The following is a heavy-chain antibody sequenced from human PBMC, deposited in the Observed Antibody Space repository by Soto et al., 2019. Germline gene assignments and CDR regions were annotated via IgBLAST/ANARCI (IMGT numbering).Heavy chain of an antibody. D-gene: IGHD6-19*01. J-gene: IGHJ4*02. Sequence: EVQLVESGGDLVQPGGSLRLSCAASGFTFSTYSMNWVRQAPGKGLEWVSSISSSSTIYYADSVKGRFTISRDNVQNSXXXXXXXLXAXXXXXXXXARERGSGWTFDYWGQGTLVTVSS. V-gene: IGHV3-48*01. CDR2: ISSSSTI. CDR3: ARERGSGWTFDY. CDR1: GFTFSTYS.